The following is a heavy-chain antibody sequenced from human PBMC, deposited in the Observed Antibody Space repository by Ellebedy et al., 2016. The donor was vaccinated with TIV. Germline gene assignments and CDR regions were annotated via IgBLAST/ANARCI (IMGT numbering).Heavy chain of an antibody. V-gene: IGHV5-51*01. CDR2: IHPGDSDT. CDR3: ASQPVAAPSSFRGFWFDP. D-gene: IGHD6-19*01. CDR1: GYSFTTYW. Sequence: GGSLRLSCKGSGYSFTTYWIGWVRQMPGKGQEWMGLIHPGDSDTRYSPSFQGQVTISADKSITTAYLQWGSLKASDTAMYYCASQPVAAPSSFRGFWFDPWGQGTLVTVSS. J-gene: IGHJ5*02.